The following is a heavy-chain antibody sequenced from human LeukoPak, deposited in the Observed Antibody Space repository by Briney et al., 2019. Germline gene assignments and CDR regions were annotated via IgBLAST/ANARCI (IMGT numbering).Heavy chain of an antibody. Sequence: ASVKVSCKTSGYMFRNYGITWVRQAPGQGLEWMGWISTFNGHTKYTQSLRDRVTMTTDTSTSTIYMELRSLRSDDTAVYYCARGCQYQLLIFLYYYMDVWGKGTTVTISS. CDR1: GYMFRNYG. J-gene: IGHJ6*03. CDR3: ARGCQYQLLIFLYYYMDV. V-gene: IGHV1-18*01. CDR2: ISTFNGHT. D-gene: IGHD2-2*01.